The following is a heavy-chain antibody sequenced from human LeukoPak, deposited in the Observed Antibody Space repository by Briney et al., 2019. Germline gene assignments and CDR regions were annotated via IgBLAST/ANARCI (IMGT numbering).Heavy chain of an antibody. V-gene: IGHV3-43D*03. CDR3: AKGLGSSWSYFAY. CDR2: ISWNGGST. Sequence: GGSLRLSCAASGFTFDDDAMHWVRHVPGKGLEWVSLISWNGGSTYYADSVKGRFTVSRDRSRSSVYLQMNSLSIEDTALYYCAKGLGSSWSYFAYWGQGTLVTVSS. J-gene: IGHJ4*02. CDR1: GFTFDDDA. D-gene: IGHD6-13*01.